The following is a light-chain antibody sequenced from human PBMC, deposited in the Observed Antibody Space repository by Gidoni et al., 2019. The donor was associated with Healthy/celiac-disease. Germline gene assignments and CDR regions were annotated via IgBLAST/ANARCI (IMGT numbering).Light chain of an antibody. CDR1: QSISSS. J-gene: IGKJ1*01. CDR3: QQSYSTPQT. Sequence: DIQLTQSPSSLSSSVGDIVTITCRASQSISSSLNWYQQKPGKAPKLLIYAASSLQSGVPSRFSGSGSGTDFTLTISSLQPEDFATYYCQQSYSTPQTFGQGTKVEIK. CDR2: AAS. V-gene: IGKV1-39*01.